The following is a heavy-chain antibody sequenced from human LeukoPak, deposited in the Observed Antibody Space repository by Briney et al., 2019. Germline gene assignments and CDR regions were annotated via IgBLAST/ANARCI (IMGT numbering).Heavy chain of an antibody. Sequence: SETLSLTCTVSGGSIVSYYWSWIRQPPGKGLEWIGYIYYTGSTNYNPSLKSRVTISLDTSKSQFSLKLSSVTAADTAVYYCARYLAAGYFDLWGRGTLVTVSS. CDR1: GGSIVSYY. D-gene: IGHD6-25*01. V-gene: IGHV4-59*08. CDR2: IYYTGST. J-gene: IGHJ2*01. CDR3: ARYLAAGYFDL.